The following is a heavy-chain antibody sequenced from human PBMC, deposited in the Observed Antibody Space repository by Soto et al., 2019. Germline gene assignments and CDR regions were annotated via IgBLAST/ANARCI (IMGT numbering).Heavy chain of an antibody. D-gene: IGHD1-1*01. J-gene: IGHJ4*02. CDR1: GFTFSSYT. CDR3: AKRHTTVATPANYFDY. Sequence: GGSLRLSCAASGFTFSSYTMNWVRQAPGKGLEWVSTFVGSTGSTFYADSVKGRFTVSRDDSKNTLYLQMNSLRAEDTAVYYCAKRHTTVATPANYFDYWGQGTLVTVSS. CDR2: FVGSTGST. V-gene: IGHV3-23*01.